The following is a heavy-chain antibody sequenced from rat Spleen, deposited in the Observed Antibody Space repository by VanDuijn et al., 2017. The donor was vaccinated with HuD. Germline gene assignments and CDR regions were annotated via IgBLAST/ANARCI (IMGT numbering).Heavy chain of an antibody. V-gene: IGHV5-29*01. Sequence: EVQLVESGGGLVQPGRSLKLSCAASGFTFSDYGMAWVRQGPGKGLEWVSSISTDGGSSYYPDSVKGRFTISRDNAENTVYLQMDSLRSGDTATYYCTKEIIRGTKDWFTHWGQGTLVTVSS. D-gene: IGHD4-3*01. CDR2: ISTDGGSS. J-gene: IGHJ3*01. CDR1: GFTFSDYG. CDR3: TKEIIRGTKDWFTH.